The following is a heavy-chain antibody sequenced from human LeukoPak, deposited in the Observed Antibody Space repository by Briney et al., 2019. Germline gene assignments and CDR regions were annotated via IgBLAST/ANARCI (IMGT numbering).Heavy chain of an antibody. J-gene: IGHJ4*02. CDR3: AKDRGYYDSSGYFVASYADY. D-gene: IGHD3-22*01. Sequence: PGRSLRLSCAASGFTFSSYGMHWVRQAPGKGLEWVAVISYDGSNKYYADSVKGRFTISRDNSKNTLYLQMNSLRAEGTAVYYCAKDRGYYDSSGYFVASYADYWGQGTLVTVSS. CDR1: GFTFSSYG. V-gene: IGHV3-30*18. CDR2: ISYDGSNK.